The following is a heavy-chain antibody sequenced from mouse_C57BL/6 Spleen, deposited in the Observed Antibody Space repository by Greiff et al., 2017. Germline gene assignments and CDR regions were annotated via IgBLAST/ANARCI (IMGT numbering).Heavy chain of an antibody. Sequence: QVQLQQPGAELVRPGSSVKLSCKASGYTFTSYWMDWVKQRPGQGLEWIGNIYPSDSETHYTQKFKDKATLTVDKSSSTAYMQISSLTSEDSAVYYCARWALGGGFDYWGQGTTLTVSS. CDR3: ARWALGGGFDY. D-gene: IGHD4-1*01. CDR1: GYTFTSYW. J-gene: IGHJ2*01. V-gene: IGHV1-61*01. CDR2: IYPSDSET.